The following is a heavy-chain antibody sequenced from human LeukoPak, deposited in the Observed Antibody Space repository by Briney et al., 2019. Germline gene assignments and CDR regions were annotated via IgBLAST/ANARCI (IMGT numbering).Heavy chain of an antibody. Sequence: RGSLRLSCAASGFTFSSYGMSWVRQAPGKGLEWVSAISGSGGSTYYADSVKGRFTISRDNSKNTLYLQMNSLRAEDTAVYYCAKELAAAPFNWFDPWGQGTLVTVSS. CDR1: GFTFSSYG. CDR3: AKELAAAPFNWFDP. D-gene: IGHD6-13*01. J-gene: IGHJ5*02. CDR2: ISGSGGST. V-gene: IGHV3-23*01.